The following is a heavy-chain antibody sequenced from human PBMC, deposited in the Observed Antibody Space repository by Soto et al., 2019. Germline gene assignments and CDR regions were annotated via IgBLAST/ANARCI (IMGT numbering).Heavy chain of an antibody. CDR2: ISPSGEAT. Sequence: EVQLLESGGDLGQPGGSLRLSCAASGFTFSSYAMTWVRQAPGKGLEWVSVISPSGEATYYGNSVKGRFTISRDNSYNIWFPQMNSLRADDTALYYCATGSTGSCYSSIASWGQGAMVTVSS. V-gene: IGHV3-23*01. CDR3: ATGSTGSCYSSIAS. J-gene: IGHJ4*02. D-gene: IGHD2-15*01. CDR1: GFTFSSYA.